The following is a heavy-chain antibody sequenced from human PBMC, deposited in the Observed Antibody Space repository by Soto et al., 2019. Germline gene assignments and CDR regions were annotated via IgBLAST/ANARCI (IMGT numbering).Heavy chain of an antibody. V-gene: IGHV1-69*13. J-gene: IGHJ5*02. CDR2: IIPIFGTA. Sequence: ASLKVSCKASRGTFSIYAISCVRQAPGQGLEWMGGIIPIFGTANYAQKFQGRVTITADESTSTAYMELSSLRSEDTAVYYCARIGAPNRYDFWSGYYSDRPNWFDPWGQGTLVTVSS. CDR3: ARIGAPNRYDFWSGYYSDRPNWFDP. D-gene: IGHD3-3*01. CDR1: RGTFSIYA.